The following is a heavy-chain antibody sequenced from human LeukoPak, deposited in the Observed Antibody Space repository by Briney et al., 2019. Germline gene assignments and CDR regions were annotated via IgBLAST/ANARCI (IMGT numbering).Heavy chain of an antibody. CDR3: TRADGDYDHHFFDY. D-gene: IGHD4-17*01. CDR1: GFNFGDYG. Sequence: GGSLRLSCTTSGFNFGDYGLSWVRQAPGKGLEWFGFIRRKDGTTEYAASVKGRFTISRDDSKAISYLQMNGLQTEDTALYYCTRADGDYDHHFFDYWGQGTQVIVSS. V-gene: IGHV3-49*04. J-gene: IGHJ4*02. CDR2: IRRKDGTT.